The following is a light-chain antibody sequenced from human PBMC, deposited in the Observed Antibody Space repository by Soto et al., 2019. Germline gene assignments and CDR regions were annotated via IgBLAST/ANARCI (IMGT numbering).Light chain of an antibody. V-gene: IGLV1-44*01. Sequence: LTQPPSASGTPGQRVTISCSGSSSNIGSNTVNWYQQLPGTAPKLLIYSNNQRPSGVPDRFSGSKSGTSASLAISGLQSEDEADYYCAAWDDSPVFGGGTKLTVL. CDR2: SNN. CDR3: AAWDDSPV. CDR1: SSNIGSNT. J-gene: IGLJ2*01.